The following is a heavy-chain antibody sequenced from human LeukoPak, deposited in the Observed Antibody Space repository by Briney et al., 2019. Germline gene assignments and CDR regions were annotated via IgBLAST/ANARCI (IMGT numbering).Heavy chain of an antibody. J-gene: IGHJ3*02. Sequence: ASAKVSCKVSGYTLTELSMHGVRQAPGKGLEWMGGFDPEDGETIYAQKFQGRVTMTEDTSADTAYMELSSLRSEDTAVYYYATAWFGELAPFDIWGQGTMVTVSS. CDR1: GYTLTELS. V-gene: IGHV1-24*01. D-gene: IGHD3-10*01. CDR3: ATAWFGELAPFDI. CDR2: FDPEDGET.